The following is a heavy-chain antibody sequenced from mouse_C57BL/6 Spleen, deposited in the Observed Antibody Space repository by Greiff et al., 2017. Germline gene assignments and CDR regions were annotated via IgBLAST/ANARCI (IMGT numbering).Heavy chain of an antibody. CDR2: ISNGGGST. Sequence: EVMLVESGGGLVQPGGSLKLSCAASGFTFSDYYMYWVRQTPEKRLEWVAYISNGGGSTYYPDTVKGRFTISRDNAKNTLYLQMSRLKSEDTAMYYCARHAPGAWFAYWGQGTLVTVSA. J-gene: IGHJ3*01. V-gene: IGHV5-12*01. CDR3: ARHAPGAWFAY. D-gene: IGHD4-1*01. CDR1: GFTFSDYY.